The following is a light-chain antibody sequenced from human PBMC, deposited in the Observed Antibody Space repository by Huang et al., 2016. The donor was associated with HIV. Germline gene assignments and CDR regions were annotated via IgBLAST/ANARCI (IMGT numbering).Light chain of an antibody. CDR1: QSVYSTSTSKDY. Sequence: DIILTQSPDSLAVSLGERASLSCRSSQSVYSTSTSKDYLAWFQQKPGQPPKLLLFWASTREAGVPDRFSGSGSGTHFTLTIVNLEAEDAAIYYCQQYYSSPQTFGQGTRVEVK. CDR3: QQYYSSPQT. V-gene: IGKV4-1*01. J-gene: IGKJ1*01. CDR2: WAS.